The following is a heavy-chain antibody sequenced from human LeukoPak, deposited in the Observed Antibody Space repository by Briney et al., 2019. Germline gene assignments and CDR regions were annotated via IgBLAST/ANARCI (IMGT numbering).Heavy chain of an antibody. CDR2: ISGSGGST. CDR1: GFTFSSYA. D-gene: IGHD3/OR15-3a*01. V-gene: IGHV3-23*01. J-gene: IGHJ6*03. Sequence: GGSLRLSCAASGFTFSSYAMSWVRQAPGKGLEWVSAISGSGGSTYYADSVKGRFTISRDNSKNTLYLQMNSLRAEDAAVYYCAKGLDYYYYYYMDVWGKGTTVTASS. CDR3: AKGLDYYYYYYMDV.